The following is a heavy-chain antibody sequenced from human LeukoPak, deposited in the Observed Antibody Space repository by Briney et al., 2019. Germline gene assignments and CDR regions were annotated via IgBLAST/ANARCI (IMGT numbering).Heavy chain of an antibody. CDR2: IYYSGST. CDR3: ARAPPFDYYFDY. J-gene: IGHJ4*02. Sequence: SETLSLTCTVSGGSISSYYWSWIRQPPGKGLEWIGYIYYSGSTNYNPSLKSRVTISVDTSKNQFSLKLSSVTAADTAVYYCARAPPFDYYFDYWGQGTLVTVSS. V-gene: IGHV4-59*01. D-gene: IGHD3-10*01. CDR1: GGSISSYY.